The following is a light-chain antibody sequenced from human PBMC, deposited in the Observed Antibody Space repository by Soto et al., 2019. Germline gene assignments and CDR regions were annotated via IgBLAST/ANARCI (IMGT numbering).Light chain of an antibody. CDR3: QQYNSYSYT. CDR1: QSISSW. CDR2: KAS. Sequence: DIQMTQSPSTLSASVGDRVTITCRASQSISSWLAWYQQKQGKAPKLLIYKASSLESGVPSRFSGSVSGTEGTITISSLKQDDGATYYCQQYNSYSYTFGQGTRLEIK. J-gene: IGKJ5*01. V-gene: IGKV1-5*03.